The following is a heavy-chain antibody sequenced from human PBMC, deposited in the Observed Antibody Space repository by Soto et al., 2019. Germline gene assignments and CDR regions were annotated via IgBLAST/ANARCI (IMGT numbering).Heavy chain of an antibody. J-gene: IGHJ4*02. V-gene: IGHV4-59*01. CDR3: ARARYDSSGYYYFDY. Sequence: PSETLSLTCTVSGGSISGYYWSWIRQPPGKELEWIGYIYYSGSSNYNPSLKSRVTIPLDTSKNQFSLRLRSVTAADTAVYYCARARYDSSGYYYFDYWGQGTLVTVSS. CDR2: IYYSGSS. CDR1: GGSISGYY. D-gene: IGHD3-22*01.